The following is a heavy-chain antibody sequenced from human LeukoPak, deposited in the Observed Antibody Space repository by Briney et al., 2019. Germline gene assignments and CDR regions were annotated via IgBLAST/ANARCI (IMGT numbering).Heavy chain of an antibody. J-gene: IGHJ5*02. CDR1: GGSVRSGSYY. V-gene: IGHV4-61*01. CDR3: ARGFSHYYGSGPNWFDP. D-gene: IGHD3-10*01. Sequence: PPETLSLTCSVSGGSVRSGSYYWSWIRQPPGKGLEWIGYIYYSGSTSYNPSLQSRVTISVDTSKNQFSLKLTSVTAADTAVYYCARGFSHYYGSGPNWFDPWGQGSLVTVSS. CDR2: IYYSGST.